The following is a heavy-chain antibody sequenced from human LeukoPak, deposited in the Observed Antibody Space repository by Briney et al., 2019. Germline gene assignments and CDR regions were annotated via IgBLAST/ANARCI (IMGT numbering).Heavy chain of an antibody. J-gene: IGHJ4*02. V-gene: IGHV4-34*01. CDR1: GGSFSGYY. D-gene: IGHD1-26*01. CDR3: ARGQTIVGATGDF. CDR2: INHGGST. Sequence: RASETLSLTCAVYGGSFSGYYWSWIRQPPGKGLEWIEEINHGGSTNYNPSLKSRVTISVDTSKNQFSLKLSSVTAADTAVYYCARGQTIVGATGDFWGQGTLVTVSS.